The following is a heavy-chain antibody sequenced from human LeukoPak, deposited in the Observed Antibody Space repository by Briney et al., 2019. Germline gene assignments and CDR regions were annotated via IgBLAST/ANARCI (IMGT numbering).Heavy chain of an antibody. D-gene: IGHD2-21*02. CDR1: GGSISSYY. CDR3: ATSLPDAGVATANTFDY. Sequence: PSETLSLTCTVSGGSISSYYWSWIRQPPGKGLEWIGYIYYGGSTNYNPSLKSRVTISVDTSKNQFSLKLSSLTAADTAVYYCATSLPDAGVATANTFDYWGQGTLVTVSS. CDR2: IYYGGST. J-gene: IGHJ4*02. V-gene: IGHV4-59*01.